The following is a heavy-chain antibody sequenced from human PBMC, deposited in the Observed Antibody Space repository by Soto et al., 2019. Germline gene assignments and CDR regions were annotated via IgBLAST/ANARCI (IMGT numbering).Heavy chain of an antibody. CDR1: GGSISGYY. CDR2: IYYSGST. V-gene: IGHV4-59*01. D-gene: IGHD4-17*01. Sequence: NPSETLSLTCTVSGGSISGYYWSWIRQPPGKGLEWIGYIYYSGSTNYNPSLKSRVTISVDTSKNQFSLKLSSVTAADTAVYYCATRTTVVTGFDYWGQGTLVTVSS. J-gene: IGHJ4*02. CDR3: ATRTTVVTGFDY.